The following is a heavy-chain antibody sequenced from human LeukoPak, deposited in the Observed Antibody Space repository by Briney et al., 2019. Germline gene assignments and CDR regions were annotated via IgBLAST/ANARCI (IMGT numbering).Heavy chain of an antibody. D-gene: IGHD6-13*01. CDR3: ARQYSSNTFDY. V-gene: IGHV4-59*08. Sequence: SETQSLTCTVSVGYISNYYWRWIRQPPGKGLEWIGYIYYSGSTNYSPSLKMPVTISVDTSKNQFSLKLSSMAAADTVEYYWARQYSSNTFDYWGQGTLVTVSS. CDR2: IYYSGST. J-gene: IGHJ4*02. CDR1: VGYISNYY.